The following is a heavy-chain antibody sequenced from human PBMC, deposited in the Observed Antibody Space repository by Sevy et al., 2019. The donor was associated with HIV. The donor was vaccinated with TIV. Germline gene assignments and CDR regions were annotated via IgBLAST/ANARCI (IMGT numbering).Heavy chain of an antibody. CDR3: ARDSTVITVFQY. CDR2: INPSGGST. V-gene: IGHV1-46*01. D-gene: IGHD1-20*01. Sequence: ASVKVSCKASGYTFTNYYIHLMRQAPGQGLEWMGIINPSGGSTSYAQKFQGRVTMTRDTSTSTVYMELSRLRSEDTAVYYCARDSTVITVFQYWGQRTLVTVSS. CDR1: GYTFTNYY. J-gene: IGHJ4*02.